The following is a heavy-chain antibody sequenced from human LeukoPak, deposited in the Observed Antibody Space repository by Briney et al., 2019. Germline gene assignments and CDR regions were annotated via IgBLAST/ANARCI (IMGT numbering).Heavy chain of an antibody. CDR2: IYPGDSDT. CDR1: GYIFSSYW. D-gene: IGHD3-22*01. CDR3: ARQEPGSSGYYYY. J-gene: IGHJ4*02. Sequence: GASLNTCCKGSGYIFSSYWIGWVRPLPGKGLEWMGIIYPGDSDTRYSPSFQGQVTISADKSISTAYLQWGSLKASDTAMYYCARQEPGSSGYYYYWGQGTLVTVSS. V-gene: IGHV5-51*01.